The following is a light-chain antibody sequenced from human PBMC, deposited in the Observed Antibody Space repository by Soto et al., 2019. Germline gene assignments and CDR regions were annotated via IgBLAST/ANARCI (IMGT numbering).Light chain of an antibody. CDR3: QQRIVWPPRYT. Sequence: EDVLTQSPGTLSLSPGQRATLSCRSSRSVSTSLAWYQQRPGQAPRLLIYDASIRATGIPARFSGSGSGTDFTLTISSLEPEDFAVYYCQQRIVWPPRYTFGQGTKLDVK. CDR1: RSVSTS. V-gene: IGKV3-11*01. CDR2: DAS. J-gene: IGKJ2*01.